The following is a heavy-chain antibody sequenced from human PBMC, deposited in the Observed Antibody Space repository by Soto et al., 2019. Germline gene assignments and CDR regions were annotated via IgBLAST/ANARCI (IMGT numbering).Heavy chain of an antibody. J-gene: IGHJ5*02. CDR3: ARDRGPSSGYYPYWFDP. Sequence: ASVKVSCKTSGYTFTIYHISWVRQAPGQGLEWMGWISAYNTNTNYAQKFQGRVTMTTDTLTSTAYMELSSLRSEDTAVYYCARDRGPSSGYYPYWFDPWGQGTLVTVSS. V-gene: IGHV1-18*01. CDR1: GYTFTIYH. D-gene: IGHD3-22*01. CDR2: ISAYNTNT.